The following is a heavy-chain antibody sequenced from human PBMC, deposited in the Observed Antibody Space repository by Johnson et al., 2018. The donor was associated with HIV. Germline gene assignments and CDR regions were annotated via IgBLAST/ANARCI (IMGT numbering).Heavy chain of an antibody. V-gene: IGHV3-23*01. CDR2: ISDSGGRT. D-gene: IGHD1-26*01. J-gene: IGHJ3*02. Sequence: PGGSLRLSCAASGFTFSTNAMSWVRQAPGKGLEWVSGISDSGGRTDYADSVKGRFSISRDNSKNTLYLQMNSLRAEDTAVYYCGRGGGSYYRDAIDMWGQGTVVTVSS. CDR3: GRGGGSYYRDAIDM. CDR1: GFTFSTNA.